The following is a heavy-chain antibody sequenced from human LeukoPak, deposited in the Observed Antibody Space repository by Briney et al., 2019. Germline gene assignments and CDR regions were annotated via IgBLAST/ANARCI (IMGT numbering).Heavy chain of an antibody. CDR2: INHSGST. CDR3: ARGPGACSGGSCYPLFDY. D-gene: IGHD2-15*01. Sequence: SETLSLTCAVYGGSLGGYYWSWIRQPPGKGLEWIGEINHSGSTNYNPSLKSRVTISVDTSKNQFSLKLSSVTAADTAVYYCARGPGACSGGSCYPLFDYWGQGTLVTVSS. V-gene: IGHV4-34*01. J-gene: IGHJ4*02. CDR1: GGSLGGYY.